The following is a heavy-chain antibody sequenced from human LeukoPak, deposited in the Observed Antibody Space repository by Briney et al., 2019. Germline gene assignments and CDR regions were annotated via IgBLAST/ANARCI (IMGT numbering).Heavy chain of an antibody. CDR3: ARGGGLDV. CDR2: INHNGNVN. J-gene: IGHJ6*02. Sequence: GSLRLSCAASGFTFSSYWMNWARQAPGKGLEWVASINHNGNVNYYVDSVKGRFTISRDNAKNSLCLQMSNLRAEDTAVYFCARGGGLDVWGQGATVTVSS. D-gene: IGHD3-16*01. V-gene: IGHV3-7*03. CDR1: GFTFSSYW.